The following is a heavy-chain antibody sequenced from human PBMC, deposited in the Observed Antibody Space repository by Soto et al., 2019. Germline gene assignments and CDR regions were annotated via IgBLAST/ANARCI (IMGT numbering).Heavy chain of an antibody. Sequence: QVQLVESGGGVVQPGRSLRLSCAASGFILSTYAMYWVRQAPGKGLEWVAVIYNDGNNKYYADSVKGRFTISRDNSKNTLYLQMNSLRAEDTAVYYCARAGCDGGSCYTLVGLRYGMDVWGEGTTVTVSS. CDR2: IYNDGNNK. J-gene: IGHJ6*04. D-gene: IGHD2-15*01. CDR1: GFILSTYA. CDR3: ARAGCDGGSCYTLVGLRYGMDV. V-gene: IGHV3-30-3*01.